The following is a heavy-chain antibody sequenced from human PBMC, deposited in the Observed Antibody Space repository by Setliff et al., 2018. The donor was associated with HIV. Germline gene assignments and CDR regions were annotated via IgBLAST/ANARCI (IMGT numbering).Heavy chain of an antibody. CDR1: GGSISSNIYF. CDR2: IYYSGSA. CDR3: ASQVTGYHDFWSGYLGYFDY. V-gene: IGHV4-39*01. J-gene: IGHJ4*02. Sequence: SETLSLTCTVSGGSISSNIYFWGWIRQPPGKGLEWIGSIYYSGSAYYNSSPRSRLTISVDTSKNQFSLKLKSVTAADTAVYYCASQVTGYHDFWSGYLGYFDYRGQGLLVTVPQ. D-gene: IGHD3-3*01.